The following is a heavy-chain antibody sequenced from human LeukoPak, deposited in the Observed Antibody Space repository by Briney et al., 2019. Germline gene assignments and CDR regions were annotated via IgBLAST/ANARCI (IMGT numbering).Heavy chain of an antibody. J-gene: IGHJ4*02. V-gene: IGHV3-21*01. CDR3: ARDTRVATVRSYYFDY. Sequence: GGSLRLSCAASGFTFSSYSMNWVRQAPGKGLEWVSSISSSSSYIYYADSVKGRFTISRDNAKNSLYLQMNSLKAEDTAVYYCARDTRVATVRSYYFDYWGQGTLVTVSS. D-gene: IGHD4-17*01. CDR2: ISSSSSYI. CDR1: GFTFSSYS.